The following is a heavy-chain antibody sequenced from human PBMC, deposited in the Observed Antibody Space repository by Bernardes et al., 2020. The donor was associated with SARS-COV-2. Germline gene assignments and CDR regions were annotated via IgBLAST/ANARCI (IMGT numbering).Heavy chain of an antibody. D-gene: IGHD6-19*01. Sequence: SLSLSCAASGFISRNYAMSWVRQVPGKGLEWVSGISGRGISTYYAASVRGRFTISGDDSKDTLYLHMNSLRVEDTALYYCAKERFGHVAGFFDYWGQGTLVTVSS. CDR2: ISGRGIST. V-gene: IGHV3-23*01. CDR3: AKERFGHVAGFFDY. J-gene: IGHJ4*02. CDR1: GFISRNYA.